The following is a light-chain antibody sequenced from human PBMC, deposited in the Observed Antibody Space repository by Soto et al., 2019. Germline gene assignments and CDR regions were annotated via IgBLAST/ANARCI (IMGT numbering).Light chain of an antibody. V-gene: IGKV3-15*01. CDR2: GAS. Sequence: EIVVTQSPATLSVSPGERSTLSCSASQSVSSNLAWYQQKPGQAPRLLIYGASTRATGIPARFSGSGSGTEFTLTISSLQSEDFAVHYCQPYTDWPPLPFGGGTK. CDR1: QSVSSN. J-gene: IGKJ4*01. CDR3: QPYTDWPPLP.